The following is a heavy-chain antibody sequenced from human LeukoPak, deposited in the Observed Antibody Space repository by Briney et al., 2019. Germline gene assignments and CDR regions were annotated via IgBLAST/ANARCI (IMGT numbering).Heavy chain of an antibody. V-gene: IGHV1-8*01. CDR3: ARVPPHHDGITYYSAAFDV. J-gene: IGHJ3*01. CDR1: GYTFSTYD. Sequence: EASVRVSCTASGYTFSTYDINWLRQAPGQGPEWMGWMNPVSGNTGFAEKFQGRVTLTRQTSIGTAYMEISSLRSDDTAVYYCARVPPHHDGITYYSAAFDVWGQGTMLIVSS. CDR2: MNPVSGNT. D-gene: IGHD3-10*01.